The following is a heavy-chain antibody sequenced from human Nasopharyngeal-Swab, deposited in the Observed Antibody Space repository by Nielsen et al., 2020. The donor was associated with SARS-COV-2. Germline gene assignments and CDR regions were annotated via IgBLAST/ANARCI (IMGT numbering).Heavy chain of an antibody. J-gene: IGHJ3*01. D-gene: IGHD3-16*02. V-gene: IGHV4-34*10. CDR3: ARAPSSFQFFFRERGEAFDV. CDR2: INDRGNM. CDR1: GGSFSGYY. Sequence: GSLRPSCGVHGGSFSGYYWNWIRQTPEKGLQWIGEINDRGNMDHNPSLKSRVTMSVDTSKNQFSLRLSSVTAADTAVYYCARAPSSFQFFFRERGEAFDVWGQGTTVIVSS.